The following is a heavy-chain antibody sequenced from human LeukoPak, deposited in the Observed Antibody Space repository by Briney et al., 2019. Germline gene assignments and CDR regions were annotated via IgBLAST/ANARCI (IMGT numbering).Heavy chain of an antibody. CDR3: ASGLVGATTPDY. Sequence: GRSLRLSCAASGFTFSSYAMHWVRQAPGKGLEWVAVISYDGSNKYYADSVKGRFTISRDNAKNSLYLQMNSLRAEDTAVYYCASGLVGATTPDYWGQGTLVTVSS. CDR1: GFTFSSYA. D-gene: IGHD1-26*01. J-gene: IGHJ4*02. V-gene: IGHV3-30*04. CDR2: ISYDGSNK.